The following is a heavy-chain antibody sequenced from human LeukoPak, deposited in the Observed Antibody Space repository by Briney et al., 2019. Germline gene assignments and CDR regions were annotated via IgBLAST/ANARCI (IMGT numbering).Heavy chain of an antibody. CDR3: AKGMVATDY. D-gene: IGHD5-12*01. J-gene: IGHJ4*02. CDR1: GFTFSSYG. V-gene: IGHV3-30*18. CDR2: ISYDGSNK. Sequence: GGSLRLSCAASGFTFSSYGMPWVRQAPGKGLEWVAVISYDGSNKYYADSVKGRFTISRDNSKNTLYLQMNSLRAEDTAVYYCAKGMVATDYWGQGTLVTVSS.